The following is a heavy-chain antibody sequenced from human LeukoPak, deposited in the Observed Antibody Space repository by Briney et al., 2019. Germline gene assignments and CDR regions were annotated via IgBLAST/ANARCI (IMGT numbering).Heavy chain of an antibody. CDR3: ASGELMVGANVDFDY. J-gene: IGHJ4*02. CDR2: FDPEDGET. Sequence: SPFSNYWMGWVRKPPGKGREGMGSFDPEDGETIYPQKFQGRVTMTEDTSTDTAYMELSSLRSEDTAVYYCASGELMVGANVDFDYWGQGTLVTVSS. D-gene: IGHD1-26*01. CDR1: SPFSNYW. V-gene: IGHV1-24*01.